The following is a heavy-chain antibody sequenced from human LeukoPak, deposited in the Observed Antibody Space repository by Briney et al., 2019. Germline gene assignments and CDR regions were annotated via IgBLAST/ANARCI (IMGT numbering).Heavy chain of an antibody. CDR3: ARQTGSGLFILP. J-gene: IGHJ4*02. V-gene: IGHV4-39*01. CDR1: GVSLSSSYSY. Sequence: SETLSLTRTVSGVSLSSSYSYWGWIRQPPGMGLEWLGSIYYTGNTYYNASLKSQVSISIDTSKNQFSLKLTSVTAADTAVYYCARQTGSGLFILPGGQGTLVTVSS. D-gene: IGHD3/OR15-3a*01. CDR2: IYYTGNT.